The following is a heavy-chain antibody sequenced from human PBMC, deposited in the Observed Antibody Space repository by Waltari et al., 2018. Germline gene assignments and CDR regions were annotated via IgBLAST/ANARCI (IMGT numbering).Heavy chain of an antibody. Sequence: QVQLVQSGAEVKKPGSSVKVSCKTSGGTFSSYAISWVRQAPGQGLEWMGGIIPIFGTANYAQKFQGRVTITRKTSISTAYMELSSLRSEDTAVYYCARGPLNTLNDWFDPWGQGTLVTVSS. V-gene: IGHV1-69*05. CDR2: IIPIFGTA. CDR1: GGTFSSYA. D-gene: IGHD2-2*02. J-gene: IGHJ5*02. CDR3: ARGPLNTLNDWFDP.